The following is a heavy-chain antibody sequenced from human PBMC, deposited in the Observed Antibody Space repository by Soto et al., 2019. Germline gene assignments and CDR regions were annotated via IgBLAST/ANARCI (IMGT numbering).Heavy chain of an antibody. CDR2: ISGSGGST. J-gene: IGHJ6*02. CDR3: AKDLTTIFGAPLEGMDV. V-gene: IGHV3-23*01. D-gene: IGHD3-3*01. CDR1: GFTFSSHA. Sequence: GGSLRLSCAASGFTFSSHAMSWVRQAPGKGLEWVSAISGSGGSTYYADSVKGRFTISRDNSKNTLYLQMNSLRAEDTAVYYCAKDLTTIFGAPLEGMDVWGQGTTVTV.